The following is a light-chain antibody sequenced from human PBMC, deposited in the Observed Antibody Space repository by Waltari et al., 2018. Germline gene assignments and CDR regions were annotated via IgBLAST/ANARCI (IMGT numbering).Light chain of an antibody. J-gene: IGKJ1*01. V-gene: IGKV1-5*03. Sequence: DTQMTQSPSTLSASVGDRVTITCRASQSILTWLAWYQQKPGKAPRLLIYKAFNLESGVPGRFSGSASGTEFNLTISSLQPDDFATYYCQHYNSFPWTFGQGTKVEIK. CDR1: QSILTW. CDR3: QHYNSFPWT. CDR2: KAF.